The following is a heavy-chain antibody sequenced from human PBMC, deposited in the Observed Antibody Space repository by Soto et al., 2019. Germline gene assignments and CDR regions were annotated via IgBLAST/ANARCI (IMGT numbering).Heavy chain of an antibody. J-gene: IGHJ4*02. D-gene: IGHD3-10*01. CDR3: ARFTMVRTYVDY. CDR2: IYYSGGT. Sequence: QVQLQESGPGLVKPSQTLSLTCTVSGGSISSGGYYWSWIRQHPGKGLEWIGYIYYSGGTYYNPSLKSRVTISVDTSKNQFSLKLSSVTAADTAVYYCARFTMVRTYVDYWGQGTLVTVSS. V-gene: IGHV4-31*03. CDR1: GGSISSGGYY.